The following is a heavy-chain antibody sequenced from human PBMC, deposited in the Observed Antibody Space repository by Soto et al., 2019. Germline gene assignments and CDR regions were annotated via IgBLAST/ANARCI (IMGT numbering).Heavy chain of an antibody. J-gene: IGHJ6*03. CDR3: ARLKSTVIYHYYYMDV. V-gene: IGHV4-59*08. CDR2: IYYSGST. CDR1: GGSISSYY. Sequence: PSETLSLTCTVSGGSISSYYWSWIRQPPGKGLEWIGYIYYSGSTNYNPSLKSRVTISVDTSKNQFSLKLSSVTAADTAVYYCARLKSTVIYHYYYMDVWGKGTTVTVSS. D-gene: IGHD4-17*01.